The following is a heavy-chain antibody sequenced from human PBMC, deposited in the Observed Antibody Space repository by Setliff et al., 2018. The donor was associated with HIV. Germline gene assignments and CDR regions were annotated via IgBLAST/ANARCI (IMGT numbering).Heavy chain of an antibody. D-gene: IGHD6-13*01. CDR3: ARMKWGGSAAAGWDY. CDR1: GYSFRNYG. CDR2: INNYNGNT. Sequence: ASVKVSCKTSGYSFRNYGITWARLAPGQGLEWMGWINNYNGNTNSAQKFRDRVSLSADTSSTTTYLELRNLTFDDTAVYYCARMKWGGSAAAGWDYWGQGTQVTVSS. J-gene: IGHJ4*02. V-gene: IGHV1-18*01.